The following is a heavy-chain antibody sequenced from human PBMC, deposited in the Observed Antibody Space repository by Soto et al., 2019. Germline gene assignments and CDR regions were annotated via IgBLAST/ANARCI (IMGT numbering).Heavy chain of an antibody. CDR3: ARVVVVAATLMGWFDP. Sequence: GDSLKISCKGSGYSFTSYWIGWVRQMPGKGLEWMGIIYPGDSDTRYSPSFQGQVTISADKSISTAYLQWSSLKASDTAMYYCARVVVVAATLMGWFDPWGQGTLVTVSS. V-gene: IGHV5-51*01. D-gene: IGHD2-15*01. CDR1: GYSFTSYW. J-gene: IGHJ5*02. CDR2: IYPGDSDT.